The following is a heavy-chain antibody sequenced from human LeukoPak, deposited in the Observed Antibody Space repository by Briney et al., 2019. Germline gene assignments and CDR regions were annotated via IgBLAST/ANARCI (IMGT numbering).Heavy chain of an antibody. Sequence: PGGPLRLSCAASEFTFSSYSMNWVRQAPGKGLEWVSYITNSGNSKSYADSVKGRFTISRDNTKNSLYLQMNGLRAEDTAVYYCARIASRRYYDKWYYGMDVWGQGTTVTVSS. CDR2: ITNSGNSK. CDR3: ARIASRRYYDKWYYGMDV. CDR1: EFTFSSYS. J-gene: IGHJ6*02. D-gene: IGHD3-22*01. V-gene: IGHV3-48*01.